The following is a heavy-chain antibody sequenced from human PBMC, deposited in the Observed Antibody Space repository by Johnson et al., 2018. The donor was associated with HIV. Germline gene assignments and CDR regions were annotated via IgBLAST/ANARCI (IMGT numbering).Heavy chain of an antibody. D-gene: IGHD2-8*01. V-gene: IGHV3-66*01. J-gene: IGHJ3*02. CDR1: GFTVSSNY. CDR2: INSGGST. CDR3: AREGGIVLSPGSFDI. Sequence: MLLVESGGDLVQPGGSLRLSCAVSGFTVSSNYMSWVRRAPGKGLEWVSVINSGGSTYYADFVKGRFIISRDNSKNTLYLQMGSLRAEDTAVYYCAREGGIVLSPGSFDIWGQGTMVTVSS.